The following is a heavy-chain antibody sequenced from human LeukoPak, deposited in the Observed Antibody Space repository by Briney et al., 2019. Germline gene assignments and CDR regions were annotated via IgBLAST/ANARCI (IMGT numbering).Heavy chain of an antibody. D-gene: IGHD6-19*01. Sequence: PSETLSLTCAVYGGSFSGYYWSWIRQPPGKGLEWIGEINHSGSTNYNPSLKSRVTISVDMSKNQFSLKLSSVTAADTAVYYCARTEAESGGIAVAGTFDYWGQGTLVTVSS. CDR3: ARTEAESGGIAVAGTFDY. CDR1: GGSFSGYY. CDR2: INHSGST. V-gene: IGHV4-34*01. J-gene: IGHJ4*02.